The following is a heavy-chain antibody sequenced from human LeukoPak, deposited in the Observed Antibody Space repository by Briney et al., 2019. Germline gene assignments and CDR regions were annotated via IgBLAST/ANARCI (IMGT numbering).Heavy chain of an antibody. J-gene: IGHJ4*02. V-gene: IGHV3-9*01. CDR3: ARGNYSSGNYGD. D-gene: IGHD3-10*01. CDR1: GFTFDDYA. CDR2: ISWNSGSI. Sequence: GGSLRLSCAASGFTFDDYAMHWVRQAPGKGLEWVSGISWNSGSIGYADSVKGRFTISRDNAKNSLYLQMNSLRAEDTALYYCARGNYSSGNYGDWGQGTLVTVSS.